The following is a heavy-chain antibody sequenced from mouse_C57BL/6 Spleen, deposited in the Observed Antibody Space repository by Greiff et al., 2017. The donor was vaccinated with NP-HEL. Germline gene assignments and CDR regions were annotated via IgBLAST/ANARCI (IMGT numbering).Heavy chain of an antibody. CDR1: GFTFSDYG. J-gene: IGHJ1*03. D-gene: IGHD2-5*01. CDR2: ISSGSSTI. V-gene: IGHV5-17*01. Sequence: EVKLVESGGGLVKPGGSLKLSCAASGFTFSDYGMHWVRQAPEKGLEWVAYISSGSSTIYYADTVKGRFTISRDNAKNTLFLQMTSLRSEDTAMYYCARHYSNYVEWYFDVWGTGTTVTVSS. CDR3: ARHYSNYVEWYFDV.